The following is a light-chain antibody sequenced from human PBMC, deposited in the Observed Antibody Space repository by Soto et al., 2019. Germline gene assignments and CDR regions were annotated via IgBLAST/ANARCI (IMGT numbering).Light chain of an antibody. Sequence: EIFLTQAPATLSFFPGGKATPSFRASQSVSSYLAWYQQKPGQAPRLLIYDASNRATGIPARFSGSGSGTDFTLTISSLEPEDFAVYYCQQRSNSITFGQGTRLEIK. CDR1: QSVSSY. CDR2: DAS. J-gene: IGKJ5*01. V-gene: IGKV3-11*01. CDR3: QQRSNSIT.